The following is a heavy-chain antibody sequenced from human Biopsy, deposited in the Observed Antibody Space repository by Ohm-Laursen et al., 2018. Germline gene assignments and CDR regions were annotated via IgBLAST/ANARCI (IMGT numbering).Heavy chain of an antibody. D-gene: IGHD2/OR15-2a*01. CDR2: IYYSGFT. J-gene: IGHJ6*02. CDR3: ARATNSTGWPYYYFYGMDV. V-gene: IGHV4-59*12. CDR1: GGSIRNFY. Sequence: GTLSLTCTVSGGSIRNFYWTWIRQTPGEGLEYIGYIYYSGFTHYNPSLKSRVAISVDTSRNQFSLKMNSLTATDTAVYYCARATNSTGWPYYYFYGMDVWGQGTTVTVSS.